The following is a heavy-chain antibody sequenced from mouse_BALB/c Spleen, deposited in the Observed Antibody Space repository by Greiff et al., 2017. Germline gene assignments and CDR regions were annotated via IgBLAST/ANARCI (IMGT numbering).Heavy chain of an antibody. CDR3: ARWSMITTSYFDY. CDR1: GYNFTSYW. CDR2: IYPGSGST. Sequence: QVQLQQPGAELVKPGTSVKLSCKASGYNFTSYWINWVKLRPGQGLEWIGDIYPGSGSTNYNEKFKSKATLTVDTSSSTAYMQLSSLASEDSALYYCARWSMITTSYFDYWGQGTTLTVSS. D-gene: IGHD2-4*01. J-gene: IGHJ2*01. V-gene: IGHV1-55*01.